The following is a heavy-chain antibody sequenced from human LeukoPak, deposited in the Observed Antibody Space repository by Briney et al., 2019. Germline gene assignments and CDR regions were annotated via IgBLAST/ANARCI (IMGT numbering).Heavy chain of an antibody. CDR3: AREGGLVLNY. J-gene: IGHJ4*02. D-gene: IGHD3/OR15-3a*01. CDR1: GYTFTRYY. V-gene: IGHV1-69*13. Sequence: SVNVSCKTSGYTFTRYYMHWVRQAPGQGLEWMGGIIPIFGTANYAQKFQGRVTITADESTSTAYMELSSLRSEDTAMYYCAREGGLVLNYWGQGTLVTVSS. CDR2: IIPIFGTA.